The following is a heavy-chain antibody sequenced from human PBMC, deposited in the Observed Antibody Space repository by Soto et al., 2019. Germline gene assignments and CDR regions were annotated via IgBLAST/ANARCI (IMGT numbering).Heavy chain of an antibody. CDR2: IYWDDNK. CDR3: AHRRRDEGIVTSGFDH. D-gene: IGHD2-21*01. CDR1: GFSLSSAGVG. J-gene: IGHJ4*02. Sequence: QITLTESGPTLVKPTQTLTLTCTFSGFSLSSAGVGVAWIRQPPGKALEWLALIYWDDNKPYSPSLQSTLTISKDISKTQVVLTMSAMDPVDTATYYCAHRRRDEGIVTSGFDHWGQGIRVTVSS. V-gene: IGHV2-5*02.